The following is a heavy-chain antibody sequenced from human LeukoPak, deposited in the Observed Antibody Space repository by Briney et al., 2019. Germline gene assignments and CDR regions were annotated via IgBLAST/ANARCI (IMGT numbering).Heavy chain of an antibody. CDR1: GYTFTSYA. V-gene: IGHV1-3*01. CDR2: INAGNGNT. Sequence: ASVKVSCKASGYTFTSYAMHWVRQAPGQRLEWMGWINAGNGNTKYSQKFQGRVTITRDTSASTAYMELSSLRSEDTAVYYCAISLEEADEYFQHWGQGTLVTVSS. CDR3: AISLEEADEYFQH. J-gene: IGHJ1*01. D-gene: IGHD1-1*01.